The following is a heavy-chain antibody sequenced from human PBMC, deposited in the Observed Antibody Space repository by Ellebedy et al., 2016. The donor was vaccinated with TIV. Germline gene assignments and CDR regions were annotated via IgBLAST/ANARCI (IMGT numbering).Heavy chain of an antibody. CDR1: GGTFRSYG. CDR3: ARDQAEGRSSDY. CDR2: INPGGGGT. V-gene: IGHV1-46*01. J-gene: IGHJ4*02. Sequence: AASVKVSCKASGGTFRSYGISWLRQAPGQGLEWMGIINPGGGGTSYAQKFQGRVTMTRDTSTSTVYMELSSLRSEDTAVYYCARDQAEGRSSDYWGQGTLVTVSS. D-gene: IGHD6-13*01.